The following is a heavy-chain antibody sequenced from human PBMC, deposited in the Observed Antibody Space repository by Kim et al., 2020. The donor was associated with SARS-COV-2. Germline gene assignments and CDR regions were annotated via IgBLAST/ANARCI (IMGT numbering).Heavy chain of an antibody. CDR1: GGTFSSYA. J-gene: IGHJ5*02. CDR3: ARDHGPSSSWYPYNWFDP. D-gene: IGHD6-13*01. CDR2: IIPIFGTA. Sequence: SVKVSCKASGGTFSSYAISWVRQAPGQGLEWMGGIIPIFGTANYAQKFQGRVTITADKSTSTAYMELSSLRSEDTAVYYCARDHGPSSSWYPYNWFDPWGQGTLVTVSS. V-gene: IGHV1-69*06.